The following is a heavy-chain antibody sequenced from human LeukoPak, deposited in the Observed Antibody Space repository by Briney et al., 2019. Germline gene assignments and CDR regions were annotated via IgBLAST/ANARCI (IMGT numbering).Heavy chain of an antibody. CDR2: IRSSSGYI. CDR1: GLTFSIYS. V-gene: IGHV3-21*01. CDR3: ARDLFYDY. J-gene: IGHJ4*02. Sequence: GGSLRLSCAPSGLTFSIYSMCWARQAPGKGLEWVSSIRSSSGYIYYADSVKGRIIISRDNAKNSLYLQMNRLRDEDTAVYYCARDLFYDYWGQGTLVTVSS. D-gene: IGHD2-21*01.